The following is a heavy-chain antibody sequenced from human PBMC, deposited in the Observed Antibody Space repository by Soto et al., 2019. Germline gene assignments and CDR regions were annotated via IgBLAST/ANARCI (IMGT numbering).Heavy chain of an antibody. CDR2: VYYTGTT. Sequence: PSETLSLTCTVSGDSITSGNHYWTWIRQHPGKGLEWIGYVYYTGTTLHNPSLKSRGFISVDTSKNQFSLKLTSVTAADTAVYYCARFYSYGYYYFDYWGQGALVTVSS. J-gene: IGHJ4*02. V-gene: IGHV4-31*03. D-gene: IGHD5-18*01. CDR3: ARFYSYGYYYFDY. CDR1: GDSITSGNHY.